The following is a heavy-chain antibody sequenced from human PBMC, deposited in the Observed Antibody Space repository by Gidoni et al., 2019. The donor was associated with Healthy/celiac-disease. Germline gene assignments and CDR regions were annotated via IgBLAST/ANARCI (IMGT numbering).Heavy chain of an antibody. Sequence: EVQLVESGGGLVKPGGSLRLSCAASGFTCSRYSMNWIRQAPGKGLEWVSSISSSSSYIYYADSVKGRFTISRDNAKNSLYLQMNSLRAEDTAVYYCARVEIAVAGSGRDWGQGTLVTVSS. V-gene: IGHV3-21*01. CDR1: GFTCSRYS. CDR3: ARVEIAVAGSGRD. D-gene: IGHD6-19*01. CDR2: ISSSSSYI. J-gene: IGHJ4*02.